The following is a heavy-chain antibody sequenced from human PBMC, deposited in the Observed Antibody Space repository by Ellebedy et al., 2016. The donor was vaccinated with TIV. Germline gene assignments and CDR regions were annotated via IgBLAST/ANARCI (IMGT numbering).Heavy chain of an antibody. CDR2: ISYDGSNK. CDR3: ARGPLSTSPGGYYYYGMDV. D-gene: IGHD2-2*01. J-gene: IGHJ6*02. Sequence: GESLKISCAASGFTFSSFALHWVRQAPGKGLEWVAVISYDGSNKYYADSVKGRFTISRDNSKNTLYVQMNRLRAEDTAVYYCARGPLSTSPGGYYYYGMDVWGQGTTVTVSS. CDR1: GFTFSSFA. V-gene: IGHV3-30-3*01.